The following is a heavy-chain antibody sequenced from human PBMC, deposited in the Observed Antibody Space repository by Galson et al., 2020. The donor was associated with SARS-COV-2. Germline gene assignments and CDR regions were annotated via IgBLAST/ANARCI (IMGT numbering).Heavy chain of an antibody. CDR2: IHYSGST. Sequence: SETLSLTCTVSGASISSYYWSWIRQPPGKGLEWIGYIHYSGSTDCNPSLKSRVTMSVDTSKNQFSLKLSSVTAADTAVYYCARVANGYTTAWWSDYYYYGMDVWGQGTTVTVSS. CDR1: GASISSYY. V-gene: IGHV4-59*01. D-gene: IGHD2-2*02. CDR3: ARVANGYTTAWWSDYYYYGMDV. J-gene: IGHJ6*02.